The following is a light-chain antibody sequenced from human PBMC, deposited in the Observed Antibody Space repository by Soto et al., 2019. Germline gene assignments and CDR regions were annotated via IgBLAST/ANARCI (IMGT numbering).Light chain of an antibody. J-gene: IGKJ1*01. CDR3: QQLNSYPRT. Sequence: DIQLTQSPSFLSASVGDRVTITCRASQGISSYLAWYQQKQGKAPKLLLYAASTLQSGVPSRFSGSGSGTEFTLTISSLQPEDFATYYCQQLNSYPRTFGQGTKVEIK. V-gene: IGKV1-9*01. CDR1: QGISSY. CDR2: AAS.